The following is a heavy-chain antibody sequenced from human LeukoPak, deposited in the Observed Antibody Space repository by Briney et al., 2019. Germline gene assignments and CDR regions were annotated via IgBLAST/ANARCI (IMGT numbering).Heavy chain of an antibody. J-gene: IGHJ4*02. CDR1: GFTFSSAW. D-gene: IGHD3-10*01. Sequence: GGSLRLSCAASGFTFSSAWMSWVRQAPGKGLEWVGRIKSKTDGGTTDYAAPVKGRFTISRDDSTNTLYLQMNSLKSEDTAVYYCTTYGSGRKFDYWGQGILVTVSS. CDR2: IKSKTDGGTT. V-gene: IGHV3-15*01. CDR3: TTYGSGRKFDY.